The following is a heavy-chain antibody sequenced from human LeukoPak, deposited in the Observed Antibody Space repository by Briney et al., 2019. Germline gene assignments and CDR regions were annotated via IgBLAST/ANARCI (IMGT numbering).Heavy chain of an antibody. CDR1: GGSISSYY. D-gene: IGHD6-13*01. Sequence: SETLSLTCTVSGGSISSYYWSWIRQPPGKGLEWIGYIYYSGSTNYNPSLKSRVTISVDTSKNQFSLKLSSVTAADTAVYYCARGRQQLVLGYFDYWGQGTLVTVSS. CDR3: ARGRQQLVLGYFDY. V-gene: IGHV4-59*01. CDR2: IYYSGST. J-gene: IGHJ4*02.